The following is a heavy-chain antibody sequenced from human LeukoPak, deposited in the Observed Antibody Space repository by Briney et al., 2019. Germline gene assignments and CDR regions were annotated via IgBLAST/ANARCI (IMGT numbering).Heavy chain of an antibody. CDR2: IYSGGST. CDR1: GFTVSSNY. Sequence: PGGSLRLSCAASGFTVSSNYMSWVRQAPGKGLEWVSVIYSGGSTYYADSVKGRFTISRDNSKNTLYLQMNSLRAEDTAVYYCAKDRASKDNGNYPFISFWGQGTLVTVSS. CDR3: AKDRASKDNGNYPFISF. D-gene: IGHD3-16*02. J-gene: IGHJ4*02. V-gene: IGHV3-53*01.